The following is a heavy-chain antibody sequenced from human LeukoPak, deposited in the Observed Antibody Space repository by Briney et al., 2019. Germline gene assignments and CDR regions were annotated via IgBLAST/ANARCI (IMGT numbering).Heavy chain of an antibody. CDR3: AKVRYYDSSGSQVDY. CDR2: ISGSGGST. CDR1: GFTFSSYA. D-gene: IGHD3-22*01. V-gene: IGHV3-23*01. Sequence: GSLRLSCAASGFTFSSYAMSWVRQAPGTGMEWVSAISGSGGSTYYADSVKGRFTISRDNSKNTLCLQMNSLRAEDTAVYYCAKVRYYDSSGSQVDYWGQGTLVTVSS. J-gene: IGHJ4*02.